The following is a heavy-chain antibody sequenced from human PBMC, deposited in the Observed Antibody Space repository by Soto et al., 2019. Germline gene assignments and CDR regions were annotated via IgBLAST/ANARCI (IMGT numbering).Heavy chain of an antibody. Sequence: PSETLSLTCAVYGGSLSGYYWSWIRQPPGKGLEWIGEINHSGSTNYNPSLKSRVTISVDTSKNQFSLKLSSVTAADTAVYYCASFAYYYYGMDVWGQGTTVTVSS. J-gene: IGHJ6*02. V-gene: IGHV4-34*01. CDR3: ASFAYYYYGMDV. CDR1: GGSLSGYY. CDR2: INHSGST.